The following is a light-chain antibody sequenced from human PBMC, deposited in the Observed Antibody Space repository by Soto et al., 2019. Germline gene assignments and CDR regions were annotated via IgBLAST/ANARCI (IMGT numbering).Light chain of an antibody. CDR1: QGISSA. CDR3: QQFNSYPRT. CDR2: DAS. V-gene: IGKV1-13*02. J-gene: IGKJ3*01. Sequence: AIQLTQSPSSLSASVGDRVTITCRASQGISSALAWYQQKPGQAPKLLIYDASSLESGVPSRFSGSGSGTDFTLTISSLQPEDFATYYCQQFNSYPRTFGPGTKADIK.